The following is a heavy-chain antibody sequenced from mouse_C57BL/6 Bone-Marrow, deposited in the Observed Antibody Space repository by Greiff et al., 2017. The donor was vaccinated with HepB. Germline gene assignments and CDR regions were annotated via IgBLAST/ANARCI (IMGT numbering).Heavy chain of an antibody. D-gene: IGHD1-1*01. CDR2: IWGGGST. CDR3: ARTFPPSQLLRDMDY. CDR1: GFSLTSYG. V-gene: IGHV2-2*01. Sequence: VQLQQSGPGLVQPSQSLSITCTVSGFSLTSYGVHWVRQSPGKGLEWLGVIWGGGSTDYNAAFISRLSISKDNSKSQVFFKMNSLQADDTAIYYCARTFPPSQLLRDMDYWGQGTSVTVSS. J-gene: IGHJ4*01.